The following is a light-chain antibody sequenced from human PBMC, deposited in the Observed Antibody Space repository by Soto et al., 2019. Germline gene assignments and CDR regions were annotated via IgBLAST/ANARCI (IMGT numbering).Light chain of an antibody. Sequence: DIQMTQSPSSLSASVGDRVTITCRASQGIRNDLGWYQQKPGKAPSLLIYGVSSLQSGVPSRFSGSGSGTEYTLTISSLQPDDFATYYCQQYNSYSPPTFGQGTKVDIK. CDR3: QQYNSYSPPT. V-gene: IGKV1-17*01. CDR1: QGIRND. J-gene: IGKJ1*01. CDR2: GVS.